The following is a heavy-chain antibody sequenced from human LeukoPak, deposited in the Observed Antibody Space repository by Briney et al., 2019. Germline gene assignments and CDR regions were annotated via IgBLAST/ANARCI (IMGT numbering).Heavy chain of an antibody. Sequence: ASVQVSCKASGYTFTNYGISWVRQAPGEGLEWMGWISAYNGNTNYAQKLQGRVTMTTDTSTSTAYMELRSLRSDDTAVYYCARVSVEGYSYGSPHFDYWGQGTLVTVSS. CDR3: ARVSVEGYSYGSPHFDY. J-gene: IGHJ4*02. D-gene: IGHD5-18*01. V-gene: IGHV1-18*01. CDR1: GYTFTNYG. CDR2: ISAYNGNT.